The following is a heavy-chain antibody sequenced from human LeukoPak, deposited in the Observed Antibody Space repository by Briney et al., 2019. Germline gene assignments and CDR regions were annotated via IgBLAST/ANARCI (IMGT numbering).Heavy chain of an antibody. CDR3: ARQRWGAAAGVPAYFDY. CDR2: IYYSGST. V-gene: IGHV4-59*11. J-gene: IGHJ4*02. Sequence: SETLSLTCTVSGGSISSHYRSWIRQPPGKGLEWIGYIYYSGSTNYNPSLKSRVTISVDTSKNQFSLKLSSVTAADTAVYYCARQRWGAAAGVPAYFDYWGQGTLVTVSS. CDR1: GGSISSHY. D-gene: IGHD6-13*01.